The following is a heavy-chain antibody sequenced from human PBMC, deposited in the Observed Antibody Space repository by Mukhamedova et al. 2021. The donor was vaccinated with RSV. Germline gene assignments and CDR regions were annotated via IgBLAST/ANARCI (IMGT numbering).Heavy chain of an antibody. Sequence: SRVTISVDTSKNQFSLKLSSVTAADTAVYYCARGYIAARPESYYYYYMDVWGQGTTVTVSS. D-gene: IGHD6-6*01. V-gene: IGHV4-30-2*05. J-gene: IGHJ6*03. CDR3: ARGYIAARPESYYYYYMDV.